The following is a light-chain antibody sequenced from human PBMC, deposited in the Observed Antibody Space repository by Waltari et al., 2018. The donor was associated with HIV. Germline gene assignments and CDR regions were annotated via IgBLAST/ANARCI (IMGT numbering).Light chain of an antibody. V-gene: IGLV2-14*01. Sequence: QSALTQPASVSGSPGQSITTSCTGTSRDVDAKNYLSWYQQHPGKTPKVMIYEVSNRPSGVSNRFSGSKSGNTASLTISGLQAEDEADYYCSSYTSSSTLEVFGGGTKLTVL. CDR2: EVS. CDR3: SSYTSSSTLEV. J-gene: IGLJ3*02. CDR1: SRDVDAKNY.